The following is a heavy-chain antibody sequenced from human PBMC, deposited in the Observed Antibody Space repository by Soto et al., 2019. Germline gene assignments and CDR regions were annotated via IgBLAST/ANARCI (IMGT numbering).Heavy chain of an antibody. CDR3: VRDLAHGYIGNV. D-gene: IGHD5-18*01. CDR1: GAVVTSGEHY. Sequence: PSETLSLTCSVSGAVVTSGEHYWSCDRQPPGKGLEWLGYIYDSEVTSYTPALKSRVTLSLDRPNNQVSLKLRSVTAADTAVYFCVRDLAHGYIGNVWGHGTLVTVSS. J-gene: IGHJ3*01. CDR2: IYDSEVT. V-gene: IGHV4-30-4*08.